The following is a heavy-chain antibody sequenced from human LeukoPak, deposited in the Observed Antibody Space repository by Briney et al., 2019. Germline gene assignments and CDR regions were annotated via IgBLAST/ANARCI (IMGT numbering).Heavy chain of an antibody. CDR1: GGSFSGYY. J-gene: IGHJ4*02. Sequence: PSGTLSLTCAVYGGSFSGYYWSWIRQPPGKGLEWIGEINHSGSTNYNPSLKSRVTISVDRSKNQFSLKLSSVTAADTAVYYCARARNYYDSSGYLDYWGQGTLVTVSS. V-gene: IGHV4-34*01. CDR3: ARARNYYDSSGYLDY. D-gene: IGHD3-22*01. CDR2: INHSGST.